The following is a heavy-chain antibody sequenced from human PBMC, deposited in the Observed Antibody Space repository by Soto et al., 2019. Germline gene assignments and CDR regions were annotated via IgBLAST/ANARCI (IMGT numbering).Heavy chain of an antibody. CDR2: IIPFRPIV. J-gene: IGHJ5*02. CDR1: GGTFSSYT. D-gene: IGHD2-15*01. Sequence: QVQLVQSGAEVKKPGSSVKVSCKASGGTFSSYTISWVRQAPGQGLEWMGKIIPFRPIVTYAHNFQGRVTITADKSTRTVYMELSSLRSEDTVVYYCARRWDCSGGSCYWFDPWGQGNQVTVSS. V-gene: IGHV1-69*02. CDR3: ARRWDCSGGSCYWFDP.